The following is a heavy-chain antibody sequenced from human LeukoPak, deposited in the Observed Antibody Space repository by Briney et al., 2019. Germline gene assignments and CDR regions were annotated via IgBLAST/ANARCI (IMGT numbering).Heavy chain of an antibody. CDR1: GFSISSDDC. CDR2: ISNRGSP. CDR3: VRDGGFYYTASPNSWFDP. Sequence: LETLSLTCLVSGFSISSDDCWGWIRQPPGKGLEWIGSISNRGSPYYNPSLKSRVTMSVDTPNNHFSLRLSSVTAADTAVYYCVRDGGFYYTASPNSWFDPWGQGTLVTVSS. J-gene: IGHJ5*02. D-gene: IGHD2-15*01. V-gene: IGHV4-38-2*02.